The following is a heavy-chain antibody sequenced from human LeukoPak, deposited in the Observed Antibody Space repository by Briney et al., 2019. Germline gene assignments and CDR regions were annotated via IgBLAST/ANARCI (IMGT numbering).Heavy chain of an antibody. D-gene: IGHD3-10*01. CDR3: AKRGVAIRVILVGFHKEAYYFDS. CDR2: ISGSGGST. Sequence: GGSLRLSCAISGITLSNYGMSWVRQAPGKGLEWVASISGSGGSTNYADSVKGRFTISRDNPKNTLYLQMNSLRAEDTAVYFFAKRGVAIRVILVGFHKEAYYFDSWGQGALVTVSS. V-gene: IGHV3-23*01. J-gene: IGHJ4*02. CDR1: GITLSNYG.